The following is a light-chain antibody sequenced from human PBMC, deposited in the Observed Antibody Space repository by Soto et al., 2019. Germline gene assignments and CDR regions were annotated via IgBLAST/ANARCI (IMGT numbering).Light chain of an antibody. CDR2: EGN. J-gene: IGLJ3*02. V-gene: IGLV2-23*01. CDR3: CSYAGSSTWV. Sequence: QFVLTQPASVSGSPGQSITISCTGTSSDVGSYNLVSWYQQHPGKAPKLMIYEGNERPSGVSNRFSGSKSGNTASLTISGLQAEDEADYYCCSYAGSSTWVFGGGTKLTVL. CDR1: SSDVGSYNL.